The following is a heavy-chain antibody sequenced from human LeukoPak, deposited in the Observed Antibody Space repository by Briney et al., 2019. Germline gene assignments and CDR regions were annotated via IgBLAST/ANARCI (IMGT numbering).Heavy chain of an antibody. CDR1: GGSISSYY. J-gene: IGHJ4*02. D-gene: IGHD3-22*01. CDR2: MYNSGST. V-gene: IGHV4-59*08. CDR3: ARSNGYSKFDY. Sequence: SETLSLTCTVSGGSISSYYWSWIRQPPGKGLEWIGHMYNSGSTNYNPSLKSRVTILVDTSKNQFSLNLSSVTAADTAVYYCARSNGYSKFDYWGQGTLVTVSS.